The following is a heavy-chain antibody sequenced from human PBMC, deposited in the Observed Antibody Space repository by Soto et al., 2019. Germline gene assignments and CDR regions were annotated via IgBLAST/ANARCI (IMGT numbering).Heavy chain of an antibody. CDR3: AHIPNYYQYDWFDP. D-gene: IGHD3-16*01. V-gene: IGHV2-5*02. CDR1: RFSLSTSGVG. Sequence: GSGPTLVNPTQTLTLTCTFSRFSLSTSGVGVGWIRQPPGKALEWLAFIYWDDDKRYSPSLQSRLSITKDTSKNQVVLTMTNVDPVDTATYYCAHIPNYYQYDWFDPWGQGTLVTVSS. J-gene: IGHJ5*02. CDR2: IYWDDDK.